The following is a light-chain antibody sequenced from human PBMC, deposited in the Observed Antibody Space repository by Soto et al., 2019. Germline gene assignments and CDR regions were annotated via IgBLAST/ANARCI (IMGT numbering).Light chain of an antibody. CDR3: CSYAGSTTYV. V-gene: IGLV2-23*02. J-gene: IGLJ1*01. Sequence: QSVLTQPASVSGSPGQSITISCSGTSSDVGSYDLVSWYQQHPGKAPKLLIYEVTKRPSGVSNRFSGSKSGNTASLTISGLQAEDEAVYHCCSYAGSTTYVFGTGTQLTVL. CDR1: SSDVGSYDL. CDR2: EVT.